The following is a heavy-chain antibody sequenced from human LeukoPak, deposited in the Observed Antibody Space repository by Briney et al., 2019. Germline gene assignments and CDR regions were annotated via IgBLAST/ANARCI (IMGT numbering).Heavy chain of an antibody. D-gene: IGHD5-24*01. Sequence: GASVTVSCKASGYTFIGYYIHWVRQAPGQGLEWMGWINPNSGGTKYGQKFQGRVTMTRDTSISTAYMELSGLRSDDTAVYYCARVEMVIISSGPKDDYWGQGTLVTVSS. CDR3: ARVEMVIISSGPKDDY. CDR2: INPNSGGT. CDR1: GYTFIGYY. V-gene: IGHV1-2*02. J-gene: IGHJ4*02.